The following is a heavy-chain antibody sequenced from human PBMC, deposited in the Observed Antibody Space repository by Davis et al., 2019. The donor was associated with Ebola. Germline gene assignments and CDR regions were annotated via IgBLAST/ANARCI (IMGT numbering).Heavy chain of an antibody. V-gene: IGHV5-51*01. J-gene: IGHJ4*02. CDR3: ARRADY. Sequence: SPSFQGQVTISADKSISTAYLQWSSLRAEDTAVYYCARRADYWGQGTLVTVSS.